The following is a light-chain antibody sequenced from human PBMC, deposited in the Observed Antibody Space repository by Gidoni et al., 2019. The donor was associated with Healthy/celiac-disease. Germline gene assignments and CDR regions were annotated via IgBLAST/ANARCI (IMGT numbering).Light chain of an antibody. Sequence: HSVLTQPPSVSGAPGQSVTSYCTGSSSTIGAGYDVHWYQQLPGTAPKLLIYGNRNRPSGVPDRFSCSKSGTSASLAITGLQTEDEADYYCQSYDSSLSGYVFGTGTKVTVL. CDR1: SSTIGAGYD. J-gene: IGLJ1*01. CDR2: GNR. CDR3: QSYDSSLSGYV. V-gene: IGLV1-40*01.